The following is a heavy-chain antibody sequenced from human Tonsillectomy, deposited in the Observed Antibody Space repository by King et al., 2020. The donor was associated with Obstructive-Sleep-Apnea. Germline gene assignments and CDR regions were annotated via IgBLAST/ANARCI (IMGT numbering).Heavy chain of an antibody. J-gene: IGHJ4*02. Sequence: VQLQESGPGLVKPSETLSLTCTVSGGSISSYYWSWIRQPPGKGLEWIGYIYYSGSTNYNPSLKRRVTTSVDTSKNQFSLKLSSVTAADTAVYYCARTEYCGGDCRRFDSWGQGTLVTVSS. V-gene: IGHV4-59*08. D-gene: IGHD2-21*02. CDR2: IYYSGST. CDR1: GGSISSYY. CDR3: ARTEYCGGDCRRFDS.